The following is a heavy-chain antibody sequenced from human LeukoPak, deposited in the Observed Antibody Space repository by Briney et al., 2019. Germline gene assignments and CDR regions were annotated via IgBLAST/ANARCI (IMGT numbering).Heavy chain of an antibody. CDR2: ISGSGGST. CDR3: AKEDSGSYYGNLYYFDY. J-gene: IGHJ4*02. V-gene: IGHV3-23*01. Sequence: PGGSLRLSCAASGFTFSSYSMNWVRQAPGKGLEWVSAISGSGGSTYYADSVKGRFTISRDNSKNTLYLQMNSLGAEDTAVYYCAKEDSGSYYGNLYYFDYWGQGTLVTVSS. CDR1: GFTFSSYS. D-gene: IGHD1-26*01.